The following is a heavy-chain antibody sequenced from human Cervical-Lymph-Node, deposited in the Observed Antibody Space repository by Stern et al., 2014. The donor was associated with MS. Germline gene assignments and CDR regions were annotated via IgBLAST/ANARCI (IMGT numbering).Heavy chain of an antibody. V-gene: IGHV3-30*04. CDR3: AREGRGVGLEY. D-gene: IGHD3-10*01. Sequence: QVQLVESGAGVVRPGPSLRLSCVASGFTFSTYAMHWVRQAPGKGLEWVALDSYDGTQSNSTDSVKARFTISRDNSKNALYLHMNSLRDEDTAVYFCAREGRGVGLEYWGQGALVTVSS. CDR2: DSYDGTQS. J-gene: IGHJ4*02. CDR1: GFTFSTYA.